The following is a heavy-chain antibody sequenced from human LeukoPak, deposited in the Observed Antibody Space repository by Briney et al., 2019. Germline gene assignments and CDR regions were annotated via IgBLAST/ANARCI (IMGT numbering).Heavy chain of an antibody. V-gene: IGHV3-23*01. J-gene: IGHJ6*02. Sequence: GGSLRLSCAASGFTFSSYAMSWVRQAPGKGLEWVSAISGSGGSTYYADSVKGRFTISRDNSKNTLYLQMNSLRAEDTAVYYCAKDDSASDYYYYGMDVWGQGTTVTVSS. CDR3: AKDDSASDYYYYGMDV. CDR2: ISGSGGST. CDR1: GFTFSSYA. D-gene: IGHD2-2*01.